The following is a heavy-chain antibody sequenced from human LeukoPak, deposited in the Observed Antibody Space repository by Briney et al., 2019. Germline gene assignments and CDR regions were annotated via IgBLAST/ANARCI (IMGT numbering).Heavy chain of an antibody. J-gene: IGHJ4*02. Sequence: GGSLRLSCSVSGVTFSYQWMHWVRQSPRKGLVWVSRISPDGSSTAYADSVKGRFTISRDNARNTLYLEMGSLRDEDSAVYFCVRGTTFWRGVDYWGQGTLVTVSS. D-gene: IGHD3-3*01. CDR1: GVTFSYQW. CDR2: ISPDGSST. CDR3: VRGTTFWRGVDY. V-gene: IGHV3-74*01.